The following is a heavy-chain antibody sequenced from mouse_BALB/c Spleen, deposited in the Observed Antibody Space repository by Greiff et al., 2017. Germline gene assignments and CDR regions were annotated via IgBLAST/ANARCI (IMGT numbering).Heavy chain of an antibody. CDR1: GYTFTSYW. Sequence: QVQLQQPGAELVKPGAPVKLSCKASGYTFTSYWMNWVKQRPGRGLEWIGRIDPSDSETHYNQKFKDKATLTVDKSSSTAYIQLSSLTSEDSAVYYCARRDYLDYWGQGTSVTVSS. V-gene: IGHV1-69*02. CDR3: ARRDYLDY. D-gene: IGHD1-1*01. J-gene: IGHJ4*01. CDR2: IDPSDSET.